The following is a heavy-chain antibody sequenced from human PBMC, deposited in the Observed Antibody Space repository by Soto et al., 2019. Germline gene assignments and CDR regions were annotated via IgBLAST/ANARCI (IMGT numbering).Heavy chain of an antibody. CDR1: GDTFTSYA. V-gene: IGHV1-3*01. CDR3: ARVGAYSRNAFDI. CDR2: INAGNGNT. Sequence: ASVKVSCKASGDTFTSYAMHWVRQAPGQRLEWMGWINAGNGNTKYSQKFQGRVTITRDTSASTAYMELSSLRSEDTAVYYCARVGAYSRNAFDIWGQGTMVTVSS. D-gene: IGHD6-13*01. J-gene: IGHJ3*02.